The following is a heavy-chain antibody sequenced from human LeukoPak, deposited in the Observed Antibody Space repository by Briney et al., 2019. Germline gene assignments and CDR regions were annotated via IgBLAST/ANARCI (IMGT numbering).Heavy chain of an antibody. CDR3: ARTFEAAAGDVFDI. J-gene: IGHJ3*02. V-gene: IGHV1-18*01. CDR1: GYTFTSYG. D-gene: IGHD6-13*01. Sequence: ASVKVSCKASGYTFTSYGISWVRQAPGQGLEWMGWITAYNGNTNYAQKLQGRVTMTTDTSTSTAYMEVRSLRPDDTAVYYCARTFEAAAGDVFDIWGQGTMVTVSS. CDR2: ITAYNGNT.